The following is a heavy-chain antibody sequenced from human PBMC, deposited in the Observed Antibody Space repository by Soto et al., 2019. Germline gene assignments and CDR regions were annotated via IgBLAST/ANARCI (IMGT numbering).Heavy chain of an antibody. Sequence: EVQLVESGGGLEQPGGSLRLSCAASGFTFSSYEMNWVRQAPGKGLEWVSYISSSGSTIYYADSVKGRFTISRDNAKNSLYLQMNSLRAEDTAVYYCARIPGIAARPHYYYGMDVWGQGTTVTVSS. CDR1: GFTFSSYE. D-gene: IGHD6-6*01. CDR2: ISSSGSTI. CDR3: ARIPGIAARPHYYYGMDV. J-gene: IGHJ6*02. V-gene: IGHV3-48*03.